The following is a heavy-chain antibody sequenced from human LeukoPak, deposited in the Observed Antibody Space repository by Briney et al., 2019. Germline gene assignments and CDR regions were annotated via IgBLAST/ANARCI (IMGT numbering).Heavy chain of an antibody. CDR3: ARGCSERSFDY. CDR1: GGSISSSSYY. Sequence: SETLSLTCTVSGGSISSSSYYWGWIRQPPGKGLEWIGSIYYSGSTYYNPSLKSRVTISVDTSKNQFSLKLSSVTAADTAVYYCARGCSERSFDYWGQGTLVTVSS. D-gene: IGHD1-1*01. CDR2: IYYSGST. J-gene: IGHJ4*02. V-gene: IGHV4-39*01.